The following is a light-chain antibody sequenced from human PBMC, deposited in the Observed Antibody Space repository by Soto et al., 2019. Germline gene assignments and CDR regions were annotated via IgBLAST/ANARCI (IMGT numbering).Light chain of an antibody. CDR2: EVS. Sequence: QSALTQPASVCGSPGQSFTISCTGSIIDFGAYNYVSWLQQHPGKAPKLIIYEVSNRPSGVSDRFSGYKSGNTASLTISGLQAEDEAVYRCISYTTSTTWVFGGGTKVTVL. J-gene: IGLJ3*02. V-gene: IGLV2-14*01. CDR3: ISYTTSTTWV. CDR1: IIDFGAYNY.